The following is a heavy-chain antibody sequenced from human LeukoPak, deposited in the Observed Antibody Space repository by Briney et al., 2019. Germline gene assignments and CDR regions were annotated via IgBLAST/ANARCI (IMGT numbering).Heavy chain of an antibody. CDR3: ARGKYSGGWYSDY. CDR2: INSDGSST. CDR1: GFTFSSYW. J-gene: IGHJ4*02. Sequence: PGGSLRLSCAASGFTFSSYWMHWVRQAPGKGLVWVSRINSDGSSTSYADSVKGRFTISRDNAKNTLYLQMNSLRAEDTAVYYCARGKYSGGWYSDYWGQRNLVTVSS. V-gene: IGHV3-74*01. D-gene: IGHD6-19*01.